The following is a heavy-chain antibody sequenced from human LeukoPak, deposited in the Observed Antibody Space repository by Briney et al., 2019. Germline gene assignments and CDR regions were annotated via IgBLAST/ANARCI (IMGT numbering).Heavy chain of an antibody. CDR2: INSDGSST. CDR3: AKATYDSSGYYGNY. CDR1: GFTFSSYW. D-gene: IGHD3-22*01. V-gene: IGHV3-74*01. J-gene: IGHJ4*02. Sequence: GGSLRLSCAASGFTFSSYWMHWVRQAPGKGLVWVSRINSDGSSTSYADSVKGRFTISRDNSKNTLYLQMNSLRAEDTAVYYCAKATYDSSGYYGNYWGQGTLVTVSS.